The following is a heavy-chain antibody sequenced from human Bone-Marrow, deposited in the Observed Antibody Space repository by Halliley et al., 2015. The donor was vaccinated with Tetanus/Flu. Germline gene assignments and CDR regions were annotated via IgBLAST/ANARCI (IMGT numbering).Heavy chain of an antibody. D-gene: IGHD3-22*01. CDR3: ARHGYETSGSYIHFFDF. J-gene: IGHJ4*02. CDR2: YPADSDP. V-gene: IGHV5-51*01. Sequence: YPADSDPRYSPSFQGQVTISVDKSISTASLQWSSLKASDTAMYFCARHGYETSGSYIHFFDFWGQGTLVTVSS.